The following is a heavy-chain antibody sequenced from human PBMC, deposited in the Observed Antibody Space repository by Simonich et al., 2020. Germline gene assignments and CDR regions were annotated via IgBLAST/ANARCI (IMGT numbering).Heavy chain of an antibody. V-gene: IGHV3-30*07. D-gene: IGHD3-16*02. CDR2: ISFDGSNK. Sequence: GGGAVEPGSSLRLSCAASGYTFSCYSMHWGRQAPGKGVEWVGVISFDGSNKYSGDTVKGRFTISRDNTKNTLYLQMNSLRTDDTAVYDWARDLGRSYYFDYWGQGTLVTVSS. J-gene: IGHJ4*02. CDR3: ARDLGRSYYFDY. CDR1: GYTFSCYS.